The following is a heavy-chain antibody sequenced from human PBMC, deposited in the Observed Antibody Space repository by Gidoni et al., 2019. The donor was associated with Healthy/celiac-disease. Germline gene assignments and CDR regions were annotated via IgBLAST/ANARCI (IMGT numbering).Heavy chain of an antibody. Sequence: QVQLVQSGAEVKKPGASVKVSCKASGYPFTGYYMHWVRQAPGQGLEWMGWINPNSGGTNYAQKFQGWVTMTRDTSISTAYMELSRLRSDDTAVYYCARGDVVVVAATGYYYYGMDVWGQGTTVTVSS. V-gene: IGHV1-2*04. CDR3: ARGDVVVVAATGYYYYGMDV. J-gene: IGHJ6*02. CDR1: GYPFTGYY. CDR2: INPNSGGT. D-gene: IGHD2-15*01.